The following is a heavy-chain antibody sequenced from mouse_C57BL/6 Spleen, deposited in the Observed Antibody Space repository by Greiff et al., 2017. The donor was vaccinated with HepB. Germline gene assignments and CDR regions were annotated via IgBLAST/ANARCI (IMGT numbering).Heavy chain of an antibody. CDR1: GFTFSSYA. V-gene: IGHV5-4*01. Sequence: EVHLVESGGGLVKPGGSLKLSCAASGFTFSSYAMSWVRQTPEKRLEWVATISDGGSYTYYPDNVQGRFTISRDNAKNNLYLQMSHLKSEDTAMYYCARGNYYGSSFYWYFDVWGTGTTVTVSS. D-gene: IGHD1-1*01. CDR2: ISDGGSYT. J-gene: IGHJ1*03. CDR3: ARGNYYGSSFYWYFDV.